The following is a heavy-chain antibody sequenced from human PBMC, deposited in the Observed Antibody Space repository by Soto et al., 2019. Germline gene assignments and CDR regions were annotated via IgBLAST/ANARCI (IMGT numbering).Heavy chain of an antibody. CDR2: TYYRSKWYN. Sequence: SQTLSLTCAISGDSVSSDSAAWNWIRQPPSRGLEWLGRTYYRSKWYNDYALSVKSRITFNADTSKNQFSLQLNTLSPEDTAVYFCSRSGGSAYSYYGMDVWGQGTTVTVSS. CDR3: SRSGGSAYSYYGMDV. J-gene: IGHJ6*02. CDR1: GDSVSSDSAA. D-gene: IGHD2-15*01. V-gene: IGHV6-1*01.